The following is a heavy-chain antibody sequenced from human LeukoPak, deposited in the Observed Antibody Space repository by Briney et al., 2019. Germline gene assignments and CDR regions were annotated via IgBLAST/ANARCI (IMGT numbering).Heavy chain of an antibody. D-gene: IGHD2-2*01. J-gene: IGHJ4*02. CDR3: ARCSSISSYHYFDY. Sequence: GGSLRLSCTASGFTFGDYAMSWFRQAPGKGLEWVGFIRSKAYGGTTEYAASVKGRFTISRDDSKSIASLQMNSLKTEDTAVYYCARCSSISSYHYFDYWGQGTLVTVSS. V-gene: IGHV3-49*03. CDR2: IRSKAYGGTT. CDR1: GFTFGDYA.